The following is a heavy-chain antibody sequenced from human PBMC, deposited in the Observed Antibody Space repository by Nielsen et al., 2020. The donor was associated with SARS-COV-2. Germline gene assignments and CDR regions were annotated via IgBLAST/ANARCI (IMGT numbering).Heavy chain of an antibody. D-gene: IGHD3-10*01. CDR2: INHSGST. Sequence: WIRQPPGKGLEWIGEINHSGSTNYNPSLKSRVTISVDTSKNQFSLKLSSVTAADTAVYYCARGKTQPHYHGSGSYYYYYYGMDVWGQGTTVTVSS. CDR3: ARGKTQPHYHGSGSYYYYYYGMDV. V-gene: IGHV4-34*01. J-gene: IGHJ6*02.